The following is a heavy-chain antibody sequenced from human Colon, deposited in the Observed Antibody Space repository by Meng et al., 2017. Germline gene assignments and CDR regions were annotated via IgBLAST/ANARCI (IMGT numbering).Heavy chain of an antibody. D-gene: IGHD5-12*01. CDR1: GDSVSSNRAV. CDR3: ARGLGGYENDY. V-gene: IGHV6-1*01. J-gene: IGHJ4*03. CDR2: TWYRSRWYS. Sequence: LQQSGPGLVNPSQTLSLTCAISGDSVSSNRAVWNWIRQTPSRGLEWLGRTWYRSRWYSDYAPSLKSRISVDPDTSKNEFSLQLHSVTPDDTAVYYCARGLGGYENDYWGQGKLVTVSS.